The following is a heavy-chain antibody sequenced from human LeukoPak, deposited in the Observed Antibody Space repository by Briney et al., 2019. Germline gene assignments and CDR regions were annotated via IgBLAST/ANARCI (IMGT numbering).Heavy chain of an antibody. CDR2: IYYSGST. D-gene: IGHD4-17*01. CDR3: ARDDDYGGWFDP. Sequence: PSETLSLTCTVSGGSVSSGSYYWGWIRQPPGKGLEWIGNIYYSGSTYYNPSLKSRVTISVETSKNQFSLKLSSVTAADTAVYYCARDDDYGGWFDPWGQGTLVTVSS. CDR1: GGSVSSGSYY. J-gene: IGHJ5*02. V-gene: IGHV4-39*07.